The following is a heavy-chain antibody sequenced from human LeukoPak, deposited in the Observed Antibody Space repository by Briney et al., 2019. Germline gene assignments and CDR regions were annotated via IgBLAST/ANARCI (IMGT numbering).Heavy chain of an antibody. CDR3: ARGRNYFDY. J-gene: IGHJ4*01. CDR1: GGTFNTYG. Sequence: SVKVSCKVPGGTFNTYGITWVRQAPGQGLEWMGRTIPVLEMATYAQKYEGRVKITADKSTTTIYLFLSSLTSDDTAVYYCARGRNYFDYWGQGSLVTVSS. CDR2: TIPVLEMA. V-gene: IGHV1-69*04.